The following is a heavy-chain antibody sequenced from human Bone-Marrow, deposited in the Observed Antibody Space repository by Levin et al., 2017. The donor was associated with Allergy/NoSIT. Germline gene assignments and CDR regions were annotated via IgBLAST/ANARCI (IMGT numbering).Heavy chain of an antibody. Sequence: GGSLRLSCAASGFIFNNYAMHWVRQAPGKGLEWVAVIAHDGTKTYYADSVKGRLTISRDASKSTVYLEMNSLRPEDTAVYYCARHFSLIRGYGNYGLDVWGPGTTVTVSS. CDR2: IAHDGTKT. V-gene: IGHV3-30-3*01. CDR3: ARHFSLIRGYGNYGLDV. J-gene: IGHJ6*02. CDR1: GFIFNNYA. D-gene: IGHD3-10*01.